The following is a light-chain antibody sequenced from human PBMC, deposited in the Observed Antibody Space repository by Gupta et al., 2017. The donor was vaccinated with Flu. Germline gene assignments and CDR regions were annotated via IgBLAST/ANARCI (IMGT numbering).Light chain of an antibody. CDR2: KAS. V-gene: IGKV1-5*03. CDR1: QYISNL. Sequence: PSTLSASVGDRVTITCRASQYISNLLAWYQQKPGKAPKLLIHKASYLQSGVPSRFSGSGSGTQFTLTITSLQPDDVATYYCQQFESYSYTFGQGTKLEIK. J-gene: IGKJ2*01. CDR3: QQFESYSYT.